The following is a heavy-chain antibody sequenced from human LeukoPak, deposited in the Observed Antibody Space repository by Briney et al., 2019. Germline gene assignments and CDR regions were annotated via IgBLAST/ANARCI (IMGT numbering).Heavy chain of an antibody. CDR1: EYTFSGYY. J-gene: IGHJ4*02. V-gene: IGHV1-69*06. D-gene: IGHD6-13*01. CDR2: IIPIFGTA. CDR3: ARDPGIAAAGTSIDY. Sequence: ASVKVSCKASEYTFSGYYIHWVRQAPGQGLEWMGGIIPIFGTANYAQKFQGRVTITADKSTSTAYMELSSLRSEDTAVYYCARDPGIAAAGTSIDYWGQGTLVTVSS.